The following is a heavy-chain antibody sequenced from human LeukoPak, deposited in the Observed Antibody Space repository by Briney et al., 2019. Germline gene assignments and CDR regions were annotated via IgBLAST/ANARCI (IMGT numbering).Heavy chain of an antibody. Sequence: SETLSLTCTVSGGSISSYYWSWTRQPPGKGLEWIGYIYYSGSTNYNPSLKSRVTISVNTSKNQFSLKLSSVTAADTAVYYCASTGLKGYSGYDYVWYAFDIWGQGTMVTVSS. D-gene: IGHD5-12*01. V-gene: IGHV4-59*01. CDR2: IYYSGST. CDR1: GGSISSYY. J-gene: IGHJ3*02. CDR3: ASTGLKGYSGYDYVWYAFDI.